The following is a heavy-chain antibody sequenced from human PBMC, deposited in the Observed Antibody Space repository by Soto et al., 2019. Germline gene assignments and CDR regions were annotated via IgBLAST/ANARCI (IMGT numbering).Heavy chain of an antibody. CDR3: AREPQYYAA. Sequence: EMQLVDSGGGLVQPGDSLRLSCAASGFTFSIYWMAWVRQAPGKGLEWVANIKEDGSEYTYADSVRGRFTISRDNAKNSLYLQMNSLRVEDTAVYYCAREPQYYAAWGQGTLVTVSS. V-gene: IGHV3-7*04. J-gene: IGHJ4*02. CDR1: GFTFSIYW. CDR2: IKEDGSEY. D-gene: IGHD3-10*01.